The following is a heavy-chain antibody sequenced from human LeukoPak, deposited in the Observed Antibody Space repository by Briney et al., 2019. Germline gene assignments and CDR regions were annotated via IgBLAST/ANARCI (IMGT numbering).Heavy chain of an antibody. V-gene: IGHV4-34*01. CDR2: INHSGTT. J-gene: IGHJ2*01. CDR3: ARGLHVTTISYFDL. Sequence: SETLSLTCAVYGGSFSGYYWSWIRQPPGKGLEWIGEINHSGTTNYNPSLKSRVTISVDTSKNQFSLKLSSVTVADTAVYYCARGLHVTTISYFDLWGRGTLVTVSS. CDR1: GGSFSGYY. D-gene: IGHD3-3*01.